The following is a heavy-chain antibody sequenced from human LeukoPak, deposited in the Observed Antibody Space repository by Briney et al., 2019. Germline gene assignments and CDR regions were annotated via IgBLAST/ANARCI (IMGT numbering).Heavy chain of an antibody. D-gene: IGHD1-26*01. Sequence: ASVKVSCKASGYTFTGYYMHWVRQAPGQGLEWMGGINPNSGGTNYAQKFQGRVTMTRDTSISTAYMELSRLRSDDTALYHCASGRWEPYDAFDIWGQGTMVTVSS. CDR3: ASGRWEPYDAFDI. CDR2: INPNSGGT. J-gene: IGHJ3*02. CDR1: GYTFTGYY. V-gene: IGHV1-2*02.